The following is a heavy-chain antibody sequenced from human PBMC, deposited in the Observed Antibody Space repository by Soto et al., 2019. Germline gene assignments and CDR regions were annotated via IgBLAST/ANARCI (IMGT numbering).Heavy chain of an antibody. V-gene: IGHV1-18*01. Sequence: QVQMVQSGAEVKEPGASVKVSCKASGYSFSSHGLSWVRQAPGQGLEWMGWISVYNGNTKYAQKFQARVTLTRDTSTSTAYMELRSLRSDETAVYFCTGESGGATHFDYFDYWGQGTLVTVSS. D-gene: IGHD3-10*01. CDR3: TGESGGATHFDYFDY. CDR1: GYSFSSHG. J-gene: IGHJ4*02. CDR2: ISVYNGNT.